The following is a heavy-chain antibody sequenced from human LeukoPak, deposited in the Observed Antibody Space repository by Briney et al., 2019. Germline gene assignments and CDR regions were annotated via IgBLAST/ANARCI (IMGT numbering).Heavy chain of an antibody. CDR1: GFTFSSYE. V-gene: IGHV3-48*03. Sequence: PGGSLRLSCSGRGFTFSSYEINWVRQAPGKGLEWISYISSSGDSIYYADSVTGRFTVSRDNAESSVFLQMNSLRVEDTAIYYCARETAHCGGDCYDYWGQETLVTVSS. D-gene: IGHD2-21*01. J-gene: IGHJ4*02. CDR2: ISSSGDSI. CDR3: ARETAHCGGDCYDY.